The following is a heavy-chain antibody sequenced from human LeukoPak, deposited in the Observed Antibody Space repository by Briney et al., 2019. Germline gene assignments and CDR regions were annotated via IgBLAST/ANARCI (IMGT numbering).Heavy chain of an antibody. Sequence: ASVKVSCKASGYTFTDYYIHWVRQAPGQGLEWMGVINPSGGTTSYAQKFLGRVSMTRDTSTSTVYMELSSLRSEDTAVYYCARDRLLGDGYYDYFDYWGQGTLVTVSS. V-gene: IGHV1-46*01. J-gene: IGHJ4*02. CDR3: ARDRLLGDGYYDYFDY. CDR1: GYTFTDYY. D-gene: IGHD5-24*01. CDR2: INPSGGTT.